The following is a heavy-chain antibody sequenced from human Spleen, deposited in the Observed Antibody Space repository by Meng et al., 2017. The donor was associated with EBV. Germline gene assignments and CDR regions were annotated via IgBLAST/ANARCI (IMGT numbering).Heavy chain of an antibody. D-gene: IGHD5-24*01. V-gene: IGHV3-33*06. CDR1: GFTFSTYG. CDR2: IWYDGTDK. CDR3: AKDGFKGAGLFDS. Sequence: VKLVGCGGVSVQPGGSLRLSCEASGFTFSTYGMNWVRQAPGKGLEWVTLIWYDGTDKYYADSVKGRFTVSRDNSKNTLFLQMNSLRAEDTAVYYCAKDGFKGAGLFDSWGQGTLVTVSS. J-gene: IGHJ4*02.